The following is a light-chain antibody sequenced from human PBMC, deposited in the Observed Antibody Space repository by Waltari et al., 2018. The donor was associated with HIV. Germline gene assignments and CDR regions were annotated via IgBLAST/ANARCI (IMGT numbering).Light chain of an antibody. V-gene: IGLV2-8*01. CDR1: SSDVGAYKY. Sequence: QSALTQPTSASGSPGQSVTISCTGTSSDVGAYKYVSWYQQHPGKAPKLMIYEVTKRPSGVPDRFSGSKSGNTASLTVSGLQAEDEADYHCSSYATGNNVIFGGGTKLTVL. CDR3: SSYATGNNVI. CDR2: EVT. J-gene: IGLJ2*01.